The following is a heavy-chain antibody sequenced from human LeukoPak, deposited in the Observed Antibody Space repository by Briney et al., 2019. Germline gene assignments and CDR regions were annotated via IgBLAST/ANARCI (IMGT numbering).Heavy chain of an antibody. J-gene: IGHJ5*02. CDR1: GGSISSGGYY. CDR3: ARDSGDWFDP. CDR2: IYYSGST. Sequence: SETLSLTCTVSGGSISSGGYYWSWIRQHPGKGLEWIGYIYYSGSTYYNPFLKSRVTISIDTSKNQFSLKLSSVTAADTAVYYCARDSGDWFDPWGQGTLVTVSS. V-gene: IGHV4-31*03.